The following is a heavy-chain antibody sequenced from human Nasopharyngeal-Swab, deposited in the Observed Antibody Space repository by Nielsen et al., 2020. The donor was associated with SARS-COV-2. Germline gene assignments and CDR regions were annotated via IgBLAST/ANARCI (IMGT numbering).Heavy chain of an antibody. Sequence: SEPLSLTCTVSGDSIRSTTFYWRRIRQPPGKRLEWIGSIHNSGTPYYIPSLKSPVTISVDTSKNQFSLKMRSVTAADTAVYYCASGPFGPGDSYYYYGLDVWGQGTTVTVSS. J-gene: IGHJ6*02. CDR3: ASGPFGPGDSYYYYGLDV. V-gene: IGHV4-39*07. D-gene: IGHD3/OR15-3a*01. CDR2: IHNSGTP. CDR1: GDSIRSTTFY.